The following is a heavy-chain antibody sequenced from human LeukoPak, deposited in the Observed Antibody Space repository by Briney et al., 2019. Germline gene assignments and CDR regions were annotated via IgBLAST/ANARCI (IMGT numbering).Heavy chain of an antibody. Sequence: SETLSLTCIVSGGSISSYYWSWIRQPPGKGLEWIGYLHYSGSTNYNPSLKSRVTISIDTSKNQFSLKLSSVTVADTAVYYCARHSASKYFQQWGQGTLATVSS. CDR3: ARHSASKYFQQ. CDR1: GGSISSYY. V-gene: IGHV4-59*08. J-gene: IGHJ1*01. CDR2: LHYSGST. D-gene: IGHD1-26*01.